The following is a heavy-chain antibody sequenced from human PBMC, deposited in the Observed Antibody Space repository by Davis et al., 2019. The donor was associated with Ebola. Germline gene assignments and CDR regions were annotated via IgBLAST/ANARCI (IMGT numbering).Heavy chain of an antibody. CDR2: ISSSSSYI. CDR1: GFTFSSYS. J-gene: IGHJ4*02. Sequence: PGGSLRLSCAASGFTFSSYSMNWVRQAPGKGLEWVSSISSSSSYIYYADSVKGRSTISRDNAKNSLYLQMNSLRAEDTAVYYCARDYYDSSGYIDYWGQGTLVTVSS. V-gene: IGHV3-21*01. D-gene: IGHD3-22*01. CDR3: ARDYYDSSGYIDY.